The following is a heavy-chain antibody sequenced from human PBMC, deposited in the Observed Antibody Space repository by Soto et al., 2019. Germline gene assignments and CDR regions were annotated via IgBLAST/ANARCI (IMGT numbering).Heavy chain of an antibody. J-gene: IGHJ4*02. D-gene: IGHD3-22*01. Sequence: PGESLKISCKASGYSFTTDWIGWVRQMPGEGLEWMGIIYPGDSDTRYSPPFQGQVTVSADKSIITAYLQWSSLKASDTAMYYCARQLYDSDTGPNFQYYFDSWGKGTTVTVSS. V-gene: IGHV5-51*01. CDR3: ARQLYDSDTGPNFQYYFDS. CDR2: IYPGDSDT. CDR1: GYSFTTDW.